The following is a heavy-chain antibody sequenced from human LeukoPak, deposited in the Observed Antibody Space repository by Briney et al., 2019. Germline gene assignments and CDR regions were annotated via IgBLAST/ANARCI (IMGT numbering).Heavy chain of an antibody. CDR3: AKQGGSSGYYQTQSYDAFDI. Sequence: PGGSLRLSCAASGFTFSTFAMIWVRQPPGKGLEWVSSIFPSGGEIHYADSVRGRFTISRDNSKSTLSLQMNSLRAEDTAVYYCAKQGGSSGYYQTQSYDAFDIWGQGTMVTVSS. V-gene: IGHV3-23*01. D-gene: IGHD3-22*01. CDR1: GFTFSTFA. J-gene: IGHJ3*02. CDR2: IFPSGGEI.